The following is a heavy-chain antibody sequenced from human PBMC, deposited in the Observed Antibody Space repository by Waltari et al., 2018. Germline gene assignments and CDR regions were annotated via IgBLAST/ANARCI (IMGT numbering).Heavy chain of an antibody. CDR1: GGSFSGYY. J-gene: IGHJ6*02. CDR3: ARVRTTVTPRSPTYYYYGMDV. Sequence: QVQLQQWGAGLLKPSETLSLTCAVYGGSFSGYYWSWIRQPPGKGLEWIGEINHSGSTNSNPSLKSLATISVDTSKNQFSLKLSSVTAADTAVYYCARVRTTVTPRSPTYYYYGMDVWGQGTTVTVSS. D-gene: IGHD4-17*01. V-gene: IGHV4-34*01. CDR2: INHSGST.